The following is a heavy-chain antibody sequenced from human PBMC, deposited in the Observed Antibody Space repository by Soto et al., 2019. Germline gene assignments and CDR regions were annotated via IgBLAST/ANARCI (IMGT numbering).Heavy chain of an antibody. Sequence: EVQLVESGGGLVQPGGSLRLSCAASGFTFSDHYMDWVRQTPGKGLEWVGRIKNKGDSYTTEYAASVKGRFSISRDDSKKSVYLQINSLETEDTAVYSCAWLWARWFDAWGQGTLVTVSS. CDR1: GFTFSDHY. CDR2: IKNKGDSYTT. D-gene: IGHD6-19*01. V-gene: IGHV3-72*01. J-gene: IGHJ5*02. CDR3: AWLWARWFDA.